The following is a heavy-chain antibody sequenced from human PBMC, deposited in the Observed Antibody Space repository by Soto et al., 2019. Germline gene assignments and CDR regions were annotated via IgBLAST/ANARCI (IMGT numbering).Heavy chain of an antibody. CDR1: GFTFSSYA. V-gene: IGHV3-23*01. CDR3: ARDQLEGNWFDP. Sequence: GGSLRLSCAASGFTFSSYAMSWVRQAPGKGLEWVSGISGSGDSTYYADSVKGRFTISRDNAKNSLYLQMNSLRAADTAVYYCARDQLEGNWFDPWGQGTLVTVSS. D-gene: IGHD1-1*01. J-gene: IGHJ5*02. CDR2: ISGSGDST.